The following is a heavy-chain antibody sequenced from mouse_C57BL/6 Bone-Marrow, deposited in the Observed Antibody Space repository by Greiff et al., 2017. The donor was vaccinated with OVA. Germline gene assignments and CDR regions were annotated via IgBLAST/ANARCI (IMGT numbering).Heavy chain of an antibody. CDR1: GFTFSDYY. V-gene: IGHV5-16*01. Sequence: EVKLMESEGGLVQPGSSMKLSCTASGFTFSDYYMAWVRQVPEKGLEWVANINYDGSSTYYLDSLKSRFIISRDNAKNILYLQMSSLKSEDTATYYCARDPYGNYAMDYWGQGTSVTVSS. J-gene: IGHJ4*01. CDR2: INYDGSST. CDR3: ARDPYGNYAMDY. D-gene: IGHD2-1*01.